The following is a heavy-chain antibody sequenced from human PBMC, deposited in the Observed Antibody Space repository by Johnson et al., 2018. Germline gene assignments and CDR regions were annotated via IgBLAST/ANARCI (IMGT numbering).Heavy chain of an antibody. Sequence: VQLVESGGGSVQPGRSLRLSCAASGFTFEDYAMHWVRQAPGKGLVWVSAISSSSSYISSADAVKGRFTISRDNAKNSLCLQMNSLKAEDTAVYYCAKDRGTYYDILTGYYRNYYYYGMDVWGQGTTVTVSS. V-gene: IGHV3-21*04. CDR3: AKDRGTYYDILTGYYRNYYYYGMDV. D-gene: IGHD3-9*01. CDR2: ISSSSSYI. J-gene: IGHJ6*02. CDR1: GFTFEDYA.